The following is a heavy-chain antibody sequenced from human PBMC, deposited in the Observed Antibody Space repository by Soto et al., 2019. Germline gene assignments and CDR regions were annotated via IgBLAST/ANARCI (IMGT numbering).Heavy chain of an antibody. CDR1: GFTFSDYY. CDR3: VRGPEELVYYNSIDV. Sequence: GGSLRLSCEASGFTFSDYYMSWIRQVPGKGLEWVSYISIGGTPIYYADSVKGRFTVSRDNAQNSLYLHMTSLTAEDTALYYCVRGPEELVYYNSIDVWGQGTTVTVSS. D-gene: IGHD3-10*01. CDR2: ISIGGTPI. V-gene: IGHV3-11*01. J-gene: IGHJ6*02.